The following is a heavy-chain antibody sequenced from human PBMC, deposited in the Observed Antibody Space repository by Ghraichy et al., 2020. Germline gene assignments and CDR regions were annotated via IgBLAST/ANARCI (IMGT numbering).Heavy chain of an antibody. V-gene: IGHV4-59*01. CDR3: ARTGSGSYYPHFDY. D-gene: IGHD3-10*01. Sequence: SETLSLTCTVSGGSISSYYWSWIRQPPGKGLEWIGYIYYSGSTNYNPSLKSRVTISVDTSKNQFSLKLSSVTAADMAVYYCARTGSGSYYPHFDYWGQGTLVTVSS. J-gene: IGHJ4*02. CDR1: GGSISSYY. CDR2: IYYSGST.